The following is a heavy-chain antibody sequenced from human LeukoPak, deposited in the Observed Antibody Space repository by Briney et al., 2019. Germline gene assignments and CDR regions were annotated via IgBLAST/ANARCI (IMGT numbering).Heavy chain of an antibody. D-gene: IGHD5-18*01. Sequence: SETLSLTCAVSGGSISSGGYSWSWIRQPPGKGLEWIGYIYHSGSTYYNPSLKSRVTISVDRSKNQFSLKLSSVTAAGTAVYYCASRQHYYYYGMDVWGQGTTVTVSS. J-gene: IGHJ6*02. CDR1: GGSISSGGYS. V-gene: IGHV4-30-2*01. CDR3: ASRQHYYYYGMDV. CDR2: IYHSGST.